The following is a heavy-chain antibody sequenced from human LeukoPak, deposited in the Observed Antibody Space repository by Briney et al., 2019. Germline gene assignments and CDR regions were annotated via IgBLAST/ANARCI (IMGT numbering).Heavy chain of an antibody. CDR3: ARGIATITQDSFDV. D-gene: IGHD2-21*01. CDR2: IHSSGST. V-gene: IGHV4-4*07. CDR1: GGSISNYY. J-gene: IGHJ3*01. Sequence: PSETLSLTCTVSGGSISNYYWSWIRQSAGKGLEWIGRIHSSGSTNFNPFLRSRVTMSADTSKHQFSLWLTSVTAADTALYYCARGIATITQDSFDVWGLGTMVTVSS.